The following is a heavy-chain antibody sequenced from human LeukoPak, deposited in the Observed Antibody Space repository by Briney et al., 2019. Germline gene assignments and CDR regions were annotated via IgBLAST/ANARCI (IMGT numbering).Heavy chain of an antibody. CDR3: AAGRGSGWYYFDY. Sequence: SETLSLTCAVSGVSMSRYYWSWIPQPPGKGLEWIGYMSYTGSSNYNPSLKSRVTVSMDTSKNQFSLELSSVTAADTAVYYCAAGRGSGWYYFDYWAQGTLVTV. D-gene: IGHD6-19*01. CDR1: GVSMSRYY. V-gene: IGHV4-59*01. J-gene: IGHJ4*02. CDR2: MSYTGSS.